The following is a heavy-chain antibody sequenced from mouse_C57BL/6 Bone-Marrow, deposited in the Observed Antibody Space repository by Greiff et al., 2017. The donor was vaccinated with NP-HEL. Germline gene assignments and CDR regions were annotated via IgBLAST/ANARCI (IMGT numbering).Heavy chain of an antibody. CDR2: IDPENGDT. D-gene: IGHD1-1*01. Sequence: EVQLQQSGSELVRPGASVKLSCTASGFNIKDDYMHWVKQRPEQGLEWIGWIDPENGDTEYASKFQGKATITADTSSNTAYLQLSSLTSEDTAVYYCTLLLLRRFDYWGQGTTLTVSS. CDR1: GFNIKDDY. V-gene: IGHV14-4*01. CDR3: TLLLLRRFDY. J-gene: IGHJ2*01.